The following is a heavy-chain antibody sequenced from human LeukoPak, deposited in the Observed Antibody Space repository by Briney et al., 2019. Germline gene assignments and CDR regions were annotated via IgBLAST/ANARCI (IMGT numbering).Heavy chain of an antibody. Sequence: PSQTLSLTCTVSGGSISSGGYYWSWIRQPPGKGLEWIGYIYHSGSTYYNPSLKSRVTISVDRSKNQFSLKLSSVTAADTAVYYCARVGYCSGGSCYSRLDYWGQGTLVTVSS. D-gene: IGHD2-15*01. CDR1: GGSISSGGYY. CDR2: IYHSGST. J-gene: IGHJ4*02. V-gene: IGHV4-30-2*01. CDR3: ARVGYCSGGSCYSRLDY.